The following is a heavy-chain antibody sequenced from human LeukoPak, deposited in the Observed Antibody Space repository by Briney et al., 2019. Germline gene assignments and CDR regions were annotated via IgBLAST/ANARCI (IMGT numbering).Heavy chain of an antibody. CDR3: ARDRSDILTGYNDAFDI. J-gene: IGHJ3*02. D-gene: IGHD3-9*01. CDR2: INEDGSEK. CDR1: GFSFSTYW. Sequence: GGSLRLSCAAAGFSFSTYWMSSVRQAPGKGLERVANINEDGSEKYYVECLKGRFTISRDNAKNSLYQQMNSLRDEDTAVYYCARDRSDILTGYNDAFDIWGQGTMVTVSS. V-gene: IGHV3-7*01.